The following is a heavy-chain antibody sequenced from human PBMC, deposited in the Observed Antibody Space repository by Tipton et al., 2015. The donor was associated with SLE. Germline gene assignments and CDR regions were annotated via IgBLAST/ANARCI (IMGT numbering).Heavy chain of an antibody. CDR1: GGSVSSGSYY. CDR2: IYYSGST. V-gene: IGHV4-61*01. Sequence: TLSLTCTVSGGSVSSGSYYWSWTRQPPGKGLGWIGYIYYSGSTNYNPSLKSRVTISVDTSKNQFSLKLSSVTAADTAVYYCARALQNYFDYWGQGTLVTVSS. J-gene: IGHJ4*02. CDR3: ARALQNYFDY.